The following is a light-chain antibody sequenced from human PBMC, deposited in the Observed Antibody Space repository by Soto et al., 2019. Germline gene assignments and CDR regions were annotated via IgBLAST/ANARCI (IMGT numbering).Light chain of an antibody. J-gene: IGKJ5*01. V-gene: IGKV3-11*01. CDR3: QQRHMWPIT. CDR2: DAY. CDR1: QSFRGL. Sequence: EVVLTQSPVTLSLSPGERATLSCRASQSFRGLLAWYQQKPGQAPRLLIYDAYNWATGIPPRFSGSGSGTDFTLTISSLEPEDFAVYYCQQRHMWPITFGQGTRLEIK.